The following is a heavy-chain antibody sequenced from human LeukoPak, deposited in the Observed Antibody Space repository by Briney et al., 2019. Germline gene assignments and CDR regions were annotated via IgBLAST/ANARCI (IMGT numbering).Heavy chain of an antibody. CDR1: GFTFGDYA. J-gene: IGHJ3*02. CDR3: SRGPYCSSGSCYPDPDAFDI. Sequence: GGSLRLSCTASGFTFGDYAMAWVRQAPGKGLEWVGFIRSKSYGGTTEYAASVKGRFTISRDDSKSIAYLQMNSLKTEDTAVYYCSRGPYCSSGSCYPDPDAFDIWRQGTVVTFSS. CDR2: IRSKSYGGTT. V-gene: IGHV3-49*04. D-gene: IGHD2-15*01.